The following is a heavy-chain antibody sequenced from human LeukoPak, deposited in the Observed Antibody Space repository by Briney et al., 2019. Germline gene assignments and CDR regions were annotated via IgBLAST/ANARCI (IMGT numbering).Heavy chain of an antibody. CDR1: GGSISSYY. Sequence: PSETLSLTCTVSGGSISSYYWSWIRQPAGKGREWIGRIYTSGRTNYNPSLKSRVTMSVDTSKNQFSLKLSSVTAADTAVYYCARGGYSSGLDYWGQGTLVTVSS. CDR2: IYTSGRT. J-gene: IGHJ4*02. V-gene: IGHV4-4*07. D-gene: IGHD6-19*01. CDR3: ARGGYSSGLDY.